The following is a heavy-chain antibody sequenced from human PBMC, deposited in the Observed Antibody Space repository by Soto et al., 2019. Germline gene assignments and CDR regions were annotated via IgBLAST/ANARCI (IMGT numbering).Heavy chain of an antibody. D-gene: IGHD6-19*01. CDR1: GGTFSNYA. J-gene: IGHJ6*02. V-gene: IGHV1-69*12. CDR3: ARVEAVAGIYNYHGLDV. Sequence: QVQLVQSGAEVKKPGSSVKVSCKASGGTFSNYAISWVRQAPGQGLEWMGGIIPIFGTTYYAQKFQGRVTIIADESTTTAYLELSSLRSEDTAMYYCARVEAVAGIYNYHGLDVGGQGTAVSVSS. CDR2: IIPIFGTT.